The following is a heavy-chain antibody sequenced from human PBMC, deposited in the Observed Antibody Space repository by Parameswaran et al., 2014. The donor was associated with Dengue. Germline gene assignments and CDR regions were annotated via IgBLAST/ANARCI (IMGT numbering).Heavy chain of an antibody. V-gene: IGHV3-30*04. CDR3: ARDRRSYGGYLRYQNYYYYYGMDV. Sequence: VRQAPGRAGVVAVISYDGSNKYYADSVKGRFTISRDNSKNTLYLQMNSLRAEDTAVYYCARDRRSYGGYLRYQNYYYYYGMDVWGQGTTVTVSS. J-gene: IGHJ6*02. CDR2: ISYDGSNK. D-gene: IGHD5-12*01.